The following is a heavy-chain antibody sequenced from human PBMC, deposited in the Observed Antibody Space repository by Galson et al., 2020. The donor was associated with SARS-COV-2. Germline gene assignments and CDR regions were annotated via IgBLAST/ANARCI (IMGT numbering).Heavy chain of an antibody. CDR3: ARAYNPYGELLVAFFQH. V-gene: IGHV3-30-3*01. D-gene: IGHD3-10*01. Sequence: GESLKISCTASGFSFSTYTMHWVCQSPGKGLEWVAVTSYDGSNDYYADSVKGRFTISRDNSKNTVYLQMNSLRAEDAAVYFCARAYNPYGELLVAFFQHWGQGTLVTVSS. CDR1: GFSFSTYT. CDR2: TSYDGSND. J-gene: IGHJ1*01.